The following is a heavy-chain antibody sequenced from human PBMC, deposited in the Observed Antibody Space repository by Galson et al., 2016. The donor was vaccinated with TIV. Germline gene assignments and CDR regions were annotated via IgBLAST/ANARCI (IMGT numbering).Heavy chain of an antibody. J-gene: IGHJ6*02. CDR3: TKVPSSGFQYYYGLDV. Sequence: SLRLSCAASGFTFTIFTMTWVRQAPGKGLEWVSAISASGVNTYYADSVKGRFTISRDNSKNTVYLQINSLRAGDTAVYYCTKVPSSGFQYYYGLDVWGQGTTVTVSS. D-gene: IGHD3-22*01. CDR1: GFTFTIFT. CDR2: ISASGVNT. V-gene: IGHV3-23*01.